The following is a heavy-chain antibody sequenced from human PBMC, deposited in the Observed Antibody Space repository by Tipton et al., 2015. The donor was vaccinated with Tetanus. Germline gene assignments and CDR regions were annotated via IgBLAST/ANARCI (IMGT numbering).Heavy chain of an antibody. CDR1: GFTFSSYS. CDR2: ISASGDST. Sequence: SLRLSCAASGFTFSSYSMTWVRRSPGKGLEWVSAISASGDSTYYADFVKGRFIISRDTSKNTLYLQMNSLRAEDTAVYYCARSASPFDYWGQGTLVTVSS. V-gene: IGHV3-23*01. CDR3: ARSASPFDY. J-gene: IGHJ4*02.